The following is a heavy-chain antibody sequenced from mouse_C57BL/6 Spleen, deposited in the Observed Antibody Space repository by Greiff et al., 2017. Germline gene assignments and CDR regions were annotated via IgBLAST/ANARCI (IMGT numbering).Heavy chain of an antibody. D-gene: IGHD1-1*02. CDR3: ARYSGVKFAY. J-gene: IGHJ3*01. CDR1: GFSLPSYC. CDR2: IWSDGST. Sequence: QVQLQPSVPGLVAPSQSLSITCTVSGFSLPSYCVHWVRQPPGKGLEWLLVIWSDGSTTYNSALKSRVSISKDKSKSQSFVKMNSRQTDDTAMYYCARYSGVKFAYWGQGTLVTVSA. V-gene: IGHV2-6*03.